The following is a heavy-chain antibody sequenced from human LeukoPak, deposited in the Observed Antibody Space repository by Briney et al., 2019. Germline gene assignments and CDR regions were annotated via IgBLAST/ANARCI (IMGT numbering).Heavy chain of an antibody. CDR2: ISINGRST. Sequence: GGSLRLSCAASGFTFSSYAMSWVRQVPGKGLEWVSAISINGRSTYYANSVKGRFTISRDNSKNTLYLQMNSLRAEDTAVYYCAKLLWFRELTDYWGQGTLVTVSS. D-gene: IGHD3-10*01. CDR3: AKLLWFRELTDY. J-gene: IGHJ4*02. CDR1: GFTFSSYA. V-gene: IGHV3-23*01.